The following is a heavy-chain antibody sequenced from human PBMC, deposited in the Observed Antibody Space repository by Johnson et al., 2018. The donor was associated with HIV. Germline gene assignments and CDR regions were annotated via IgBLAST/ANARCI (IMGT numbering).Heavy chain of an antibody. V-gene: IGHV3-33*06. J-gene: IGHJ3*02. Sequence: QEKLVESGGGLVKPGGSLRLSCAASGFTFSSYAMHLVRQAPGKGLEWVAVIWYDGSNKYYADSVKGRFTISRDNSKNTLYLQMNSLRAEDTAVYYCAKERSGSYSGADAFDIWGQGTMVTVSS. CDR3: AKERSGSYSGADAFDI. CDR2: IWYDGSNK. CDR1: GFTFSSYA. D-gene: IGHD1-26*01.